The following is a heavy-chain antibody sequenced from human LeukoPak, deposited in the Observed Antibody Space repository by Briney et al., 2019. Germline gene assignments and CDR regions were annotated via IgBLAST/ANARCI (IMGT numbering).Heavy chain of an antibody. CDR1: GYTFTGYY. D-gene: IGHD6-6*01. CDR3: ARSEGYDLTRPYSSSVGYYMDV. Sequence: GASVKVSCKASGYTFTGYYMHWVRQAPGQGLEWMGWINPNSGGTNYAQKFQGRVTMTRDTSISTAYMELSRLRSDDTAVYYCARSEGYDLTRPYSSSVGYYMDVWGKGTTVTVSS. J-gene: IGHJ6*03. V-gene: IGHV1-2*02. CDR2: INPNSGGT.